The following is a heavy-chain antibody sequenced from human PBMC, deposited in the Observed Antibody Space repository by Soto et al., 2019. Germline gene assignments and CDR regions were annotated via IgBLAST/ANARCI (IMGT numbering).Heavy chain of an antibody. J-gene: IGHJ4*02. CDR2: IYPGDSDT. V-gene: IGHV5-51*01. D-gene: IGHD5-18*01. CDR1: GYSFTSYW. CDR3: ARTGGTDLRIPYSYVDY. Sequence: SGESLKISCKGSGYSFTSYWIGWVRQMPGKGLEWMGIIYPGDSDTRYSPSFQGQVTISADKSISTAYLQWSSLKASDTAMYYCARTGGTDLRIPYSYVDYWGQGTLVTVSS.